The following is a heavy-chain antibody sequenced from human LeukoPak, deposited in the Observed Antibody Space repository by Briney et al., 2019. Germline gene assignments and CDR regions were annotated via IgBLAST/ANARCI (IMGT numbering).Heavy chain of an antibody. CDR3: AKDYRAMVRGVTYFDY. J-gene: IGHJ4*02. Sequence: GGSLRLSCAASGFTFSSYGMHWVRQAPGKGLEWVAFIRYDGSNKYYADSVKGRFTISRDNSRNTLYLQMNSLRAEDTAVYYCAKDYRAMVRGVTYFDYWGQGTLVTVSS. CDR1: GFTFSSYG. V-gene: IGHV3-30*02. D-gene: IGHD3-10*01. CDR2: IRYDGSNK.